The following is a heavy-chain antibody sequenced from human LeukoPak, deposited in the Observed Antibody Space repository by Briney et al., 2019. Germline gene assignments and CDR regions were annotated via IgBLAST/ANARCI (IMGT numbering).Heavy chain of an antibody. J-gene: IGHJ4*02. Sequence: RAGGSLRLSCAASGFTFDDYAMHWVRQAPGKGLECVSLISWDGDSTYYSDSVKGRYTISRDNSKNTLYLQMNSLRAEDTAVYYCASPYYGILTGYGLDYFDYWGQGTLVTVSS. CDR3: ASPYYGILTGYGLDYFDY. CDR2: ISWDGDST. CDR1: GFTFDDYA. D-gene: IGHD3-9*01. V-gene: IGHV3-43D*03.